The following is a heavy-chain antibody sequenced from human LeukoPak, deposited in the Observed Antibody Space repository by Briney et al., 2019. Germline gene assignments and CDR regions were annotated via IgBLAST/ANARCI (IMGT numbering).Heavy chain of an antibody. CDR2: ISGSGGST. CDR3: ARVAKYDSSGYLYYFDY. D-gene: IGHD3-22*01. Sequence: PGGSLRLSCAASGFTFSSYAMSWVRQAPGKGLEWVSAISGSGGSTYYADSVKGRFTISRDNSKNTLYLQMNSLRAEDTAVYYCARVAKYDSSGYLYYFDYWGQGTLVTVSS. CDR1: GFTFSSYA. V-gene: IGHV3-23*01. J-gene: IGHJ4*02.